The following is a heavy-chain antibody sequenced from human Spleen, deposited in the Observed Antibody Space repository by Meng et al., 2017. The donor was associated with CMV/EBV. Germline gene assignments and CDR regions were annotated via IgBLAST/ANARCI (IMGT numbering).Heavy chain of an antibody. Sequence: GESLKISCAASGFTVSSSYMSWVRQAPGKGLEWVSVIYSGGSTYYADSVKGRFTISRDNAKNSLYLQMNSLRAEDTAVYYCARDREHFWSGYVPFDYWGQGTLVTVSS. V-gene: IGHV3-66*01. J-gene: IGHJ4*02. CDR2: IYSGGST. CDR3: ARDREHFWSGYVPFDY. D-gene: IGHD3-3*02. CDR1: GFTVSSSY.